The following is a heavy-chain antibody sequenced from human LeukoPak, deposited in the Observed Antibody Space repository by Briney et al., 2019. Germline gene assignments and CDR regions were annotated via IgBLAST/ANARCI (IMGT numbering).Heavy chain of an antibody. CDR1: GFYFGGHA. CDR3: ARASGHCSSTSCLLSYYYMDV. V-gene: IGHV3-48*04. D-gene: IGHD2-2*01. CDR2: ITYGSDTI. Sequence: GGSLRLSCVASGFYFGGHAMHWLRQAPGKGLEWVAYITYGSDTIFYADSVKGRFTVSRDNAKNSLYLQMDSLRAEDTSLYYCARASGHCSSTSCLLSYYYMDVWGQGTTVTVSS. J-gene: IGHJ6*03.